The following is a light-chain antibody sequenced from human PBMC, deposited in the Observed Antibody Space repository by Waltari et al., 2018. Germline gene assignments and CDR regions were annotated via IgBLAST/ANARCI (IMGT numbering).Light chain of an antibody. J-gene: IGKJ1*01. Sequence: EIVLTQSPGTLSLSPGERAPLSCRASQSLRIYLAWYQQKPGQAPRLLIYHASTRATGIPDRFSGSGSGTDFSLTISRLEPEDFAVYYCQHYESLPVTFGQVTKVEIK. CDR3: QHYESLPVT. CDR2: HAS. V-gene: IGKV3-20*01. CDR1: QSLRIY.